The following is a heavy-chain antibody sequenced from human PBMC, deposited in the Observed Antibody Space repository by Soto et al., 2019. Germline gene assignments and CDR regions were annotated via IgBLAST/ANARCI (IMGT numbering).Heavy chain of an antibody. D-gene: IGHD1-1*01. CDR3: VRDGTKTLRDWFDP. CDR2: IYATGTT. CDR1: GASISGFY. Sequence: QVQLQESGPGLVKPSETLSLTCTVSGASISGFYWSWIRKSAGKGLEWIGRIYATGTTDYNPSLKGRVMMSVDTFEKQFSLKLRSVTAADTAVYYCVRDGTKTLRDWFDPWGQGISVTVSS. J-gene: IGHJ5*02. V-gene: IGHV4-4*07.